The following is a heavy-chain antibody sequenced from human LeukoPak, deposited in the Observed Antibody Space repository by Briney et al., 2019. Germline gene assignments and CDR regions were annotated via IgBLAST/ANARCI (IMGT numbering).Heavy chain of an antibody. CDR3: AREVRGGYCSSTSCYTS. CDR2: ISSSSSYI. J-gene: IGHJ4*02. D-gene: IGHD2-2*02. V-gene: IGHV3-21*01. CDR1: SFTFSSYS. Sequence: GGSLRLSYAAASFTFSSYSMNWVRQAPGRGLEWVSSISSSSSYIYYADSVKGRFTISRDNAKNSLYLQMNSLRAEDTAVYYCAREVRGGYCSSTSCYTSWGQGTLVTVSS.